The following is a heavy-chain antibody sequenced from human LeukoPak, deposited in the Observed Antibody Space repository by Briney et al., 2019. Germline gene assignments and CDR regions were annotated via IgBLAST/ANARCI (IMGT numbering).Heavy chain of an antibody. D-gene: IGHD3-22*01. Sequence: ASVKVSCKASGGTFSSYGISWVRQAPGQGLEWMGGIIPIFGTANYAQKFQGRVTMTRNTSISTAYMELSSLRSEDTAVYYCARGRIYGYEYDSSGYYPQSYYFDYWGQGTLVTVSS. V-gene: IGHV1-69*05. J-gene: IGHJ4*02. CDR3: ARGRIYGYEYDSSGYYPQSYYFDY. CDR1: GGTFSSYG. CDR2: IIPIFGTA.